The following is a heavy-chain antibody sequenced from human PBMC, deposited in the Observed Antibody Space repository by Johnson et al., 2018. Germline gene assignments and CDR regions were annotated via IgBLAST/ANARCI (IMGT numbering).Heavy chain of an antibody. J-gene: IGHJ1*01. CDR1: GFTFSDYY. Sequence: QVQLVESGGGLVKPGGSLRLSCAGSGFTFSDYYINWIRQAPGKGLEWISYISSRSSAIYYADSVKGRFTISRDNSKNTLYLQMNSLRAEDTAVYYCARDLGIAAAGWDTTPFQHWGQGTLVTVSS. CDR2: ISSRSSAI. D-gene: IGHD6-13*01. V-gene: IGHV3-11*04. CDR3: ARDLGIAAAGWDTTPFQH.